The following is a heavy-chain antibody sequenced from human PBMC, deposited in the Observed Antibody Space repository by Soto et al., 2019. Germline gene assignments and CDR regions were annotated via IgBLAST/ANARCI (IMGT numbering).Heavy chain of an antibody. CDR3: ARVHRPSDLWSGASMDV. CDR2: ISSGSNAK. V-gene: IGHV3-48*02. CDR1: GFIFSTHS. J-gene: IGHJ6*02. D-gene: IGHD3-3*01. Sequence: GGSLRLSCSASGFIFSTHSMNWVRQAPGKGLEWISYISSGSNAKYYADSVKGRFIVSRENSKNSLFLQMSSLRDEDMGMYYCARVHRPSDLWSGASMDVWGQGTVVTVSS.